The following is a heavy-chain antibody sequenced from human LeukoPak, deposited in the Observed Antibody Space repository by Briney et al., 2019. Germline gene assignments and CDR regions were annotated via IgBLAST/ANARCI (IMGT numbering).Heavy chain of an antibody. CDR3: AKGSSSGWSGDYFDY. Sequence: GGSLRLSCAASGFTFSSYAMSWVRQAPGKGLEWVSTISGSGGSTYYADSVKGRFTISRDNSKNTLSLQMSSLRVEDTAVYYCAKGSSSGWSGDYFDYWGQGTLVTVSS. J-gene: IGHJ4*02. CDR2: ISGSGGST. CDR1: GFTFSSYA. V-gene: IGHV3-23*01. D-gene: IGHD6-19*01.